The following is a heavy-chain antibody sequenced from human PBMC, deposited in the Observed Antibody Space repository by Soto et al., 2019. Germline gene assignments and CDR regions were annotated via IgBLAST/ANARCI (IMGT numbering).Heavy chain of an antibody. J-gene: IGHJ6*04. Sequence: EVQRVESGGGLVQPGGSLRLSCAASGFTLSGRSMHWVRQAPGKGLVWVSGIDNAGTDSTYADSVKGRFTSSRDNANNMMDLQMNSLRVEDTAVYYCARGWFGPYVLGKGTTVTVSS. CDR3: ARGWFGPYV. V-gene: IGHV3-74*01. CDR1: GFTLSGRS. D-gene: IGHD3-10*01. CDR2: IDNAGTDS.